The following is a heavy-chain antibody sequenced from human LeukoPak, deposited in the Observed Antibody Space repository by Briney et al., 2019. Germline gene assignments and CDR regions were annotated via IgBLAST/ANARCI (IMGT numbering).Heavy chain of an antibody. CDR2: IYYSGST. CDR3: ARVRAHNDILTGYYEDY. Sequence: PSETLSLTCNVSGGSISSGGYYWSWIRQHPGKGLEWIGYIYYSGSTYYNPSLKSRVTISVDTSKNQFSLKLSSVTAADTAVYYCARVRAHNDILTGYYEDYWGQGTLVTVSS. J-gene: IGHJ4*02. D-gene: IGHD3-9*01. CDR1: GGSISSGGYY. V-gene: IGHV4-31*03.